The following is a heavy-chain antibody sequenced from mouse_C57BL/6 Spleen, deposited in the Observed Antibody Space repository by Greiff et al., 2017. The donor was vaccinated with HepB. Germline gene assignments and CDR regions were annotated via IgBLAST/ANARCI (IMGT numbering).Heavy chain of an antibody. D-gene: IGHD4-1*01. J-gene: IGHJ1*03. CDR2: IDPSDSYT. CDR3: ARSRLGRGWYFDV. V-gene: IGHV1-59*01. CDR1: GYTFTSYW. Sequence: QVQLQQPGAELVRPGTSVKLSCKASGYTFTSYWMHWVKQRPGQGLEWIGVIDPSDSYTNYNQKFKGKATLTVDTSSSTAYMQLSSLTSEDSAVYYCARSRLGRGWYFDVWGTVTTVTVSS.